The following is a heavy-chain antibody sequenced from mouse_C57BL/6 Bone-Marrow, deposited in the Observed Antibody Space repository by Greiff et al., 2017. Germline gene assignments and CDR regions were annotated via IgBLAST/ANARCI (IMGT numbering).Heavy chain of an antibody. J-gene: IGHJ2*01. Sequence: EVKLMESGGGLVKPGGSLKLSCAASGFTFSDYGMHWVRQAPEKGLEWVAYISSGNSTIYYADTVKGRFTISRDNAKNTLFLQMTSLRSEDTAMYYCARGWLLLWGQGTTLTVSS. CDR1: GFTFSDYG. V-gene: IGHV5-17*01. D-gene: IGHD2-3*01. CDR3: ARGWLLL. CDR2: ISSGNSTI.